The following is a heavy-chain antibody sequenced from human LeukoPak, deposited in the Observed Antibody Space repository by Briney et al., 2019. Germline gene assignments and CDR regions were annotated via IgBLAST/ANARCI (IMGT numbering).Heavy chain of an antibody. V-gene: IGHV4-4*09. D-gene: IGHD6-19*01. Sequence: SETLSLTCRVSGDSIYTSYWSWIRQPPGQALEWIGYINNIGSTNYNPSLKSRVTMSVDTSEKQFSLQLTSVTAADTALYYCARLVEYTTGWYRSYHFDPWGQGTLVTVSS. J-gene: IGHJ5*02. CDR1: GDSIYTSY. CDR2: INNIGST. CDR3: ARLVEYTTGWYRSYHFDP.